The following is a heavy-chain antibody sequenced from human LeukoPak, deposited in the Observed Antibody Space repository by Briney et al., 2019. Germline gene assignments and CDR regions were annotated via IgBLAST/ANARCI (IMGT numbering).Heavy chain of an antibody. V-gene: IGHV3-48*04. D-gene: IGHD3-10*01. J-gene: IGHJ4*02. CDR2: ISSSSSTI. CDR3: ARDQWGGFGEFDY. CDR1: GFTFSSYS. Sequence: GGSLRLSCAASGFTFSSYSMNWVRQAPGKGLEWVSYISSSSSTIYYADSVKGRFTISRDNAKNSLYLQMNSLRAEDTAVYYCARDQWGGFGEFDYWGQGTLVTVSS.